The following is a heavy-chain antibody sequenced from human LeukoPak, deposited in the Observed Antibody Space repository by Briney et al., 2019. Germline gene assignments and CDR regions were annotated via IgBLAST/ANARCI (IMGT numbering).Heavy chain of an antibody. CDR2: ISYDGSNK. D-gene: IGHD2-21*02. Sequence: GRSLRLSCAASGFTFSSYAMHRVRQAPGKGLEWVAVISYDGSNKYYADSVKGRFTISRDNSKNTLYLQMNSLRAEDTAVYYCARDPRAYCGGDCYSGFDYWGQGTLVTVSS. CDR3: ARDPRAYCGGDCYSGFDY. V-gene: IGHV3-30-3*01. CDR1: GFTFSSYA. J-gene: IGHJ4*02.